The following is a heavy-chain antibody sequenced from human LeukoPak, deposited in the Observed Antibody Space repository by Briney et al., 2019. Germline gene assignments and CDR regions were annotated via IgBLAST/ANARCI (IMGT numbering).Heavy chain of an antibody. Sequence: PSETLSLTCTVSGGSISSYYWSWIRQPPGKGLEWIGYIHYSGSTNYNPSLKSRVTISVDTSKNQLSLKLSSVTAADTAVYYCARISYGDLEDCWGQGTLVTVSS. D-gene: IGHD4-17*01. CDR3: ARISYGDLEDC. J-gene: IGHJ4*02. CDR2: IHYSGST. CDR1: GGSISSYY. V-gene: IGHV4-59*01.